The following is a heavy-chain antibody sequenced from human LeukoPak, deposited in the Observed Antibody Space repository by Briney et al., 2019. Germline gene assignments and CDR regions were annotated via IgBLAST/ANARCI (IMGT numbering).Heavy chain of an antibody. J-gene: IGHJ4*02. CDR1: GFTFSSYW. Sequence: GGSLRLSCAASGFTFSSYWMHWVRQAPGKGLVWVSRINTDGSSTSYADSVKGRFTISRDNAKNTLYLQMNSLRAEDTAVYYCAREPSGIAVAGRGYYFDYWGQGTLVTVSS. V-gene: IGHV3-74*01. CDR3: AREPSGIAVAGRGYYFDY. D-gene: IGHD6-19*01. CDR2: INTDGSST.